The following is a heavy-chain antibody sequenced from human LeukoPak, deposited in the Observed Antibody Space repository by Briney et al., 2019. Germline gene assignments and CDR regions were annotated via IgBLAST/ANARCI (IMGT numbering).Heavy chain of an antibody. Sequence: SETLSLTCTVSGGSISSYYWSWIRQPPGKGLEWIGYIYYSGSTNYNPSLKSRVTISVDTSKNQFSLKLSPVTAADTAVYYCAKDAIPRNSIWDYFDYLGQGTLVTVSS. D-gene: IGHD1-7*01. CDR1: GGSISSYY. CDR3: AKDAIPRNSIWDYFDY. CDR2: IYYSGST. J-gene: IGHJ4*02. V-gene: IGHV4-59*12.